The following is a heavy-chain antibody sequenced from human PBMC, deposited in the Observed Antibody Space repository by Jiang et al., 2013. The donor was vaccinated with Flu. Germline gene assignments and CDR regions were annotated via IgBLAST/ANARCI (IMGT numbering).Heavy chain of an antibody. CDR2: IIPILGIA. CDR3: ARTAVDTAMAAFDY. CDR1: GGTFSSYA. V-gene: IGHV1-69*04. D-gene: IGHD5-18*01. Sequence: EVKKPGSSVKVSCKASGGTFSSYAISWVRQAPGQGLEWMGRIIPILGIANYAQKFQGRVTITADKSTSTAYMELSSLRSEDTAVYYCARTAVDTAMAAFDYWGQGTLVTVSS. J-gene: IGHJ4*02.